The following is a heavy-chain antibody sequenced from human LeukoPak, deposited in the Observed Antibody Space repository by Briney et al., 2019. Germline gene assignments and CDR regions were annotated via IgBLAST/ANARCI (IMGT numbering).Heavy chain of an antibody. Sequence: GRSLRLSCAASGFTFSSYGMHWVRQAPGKGLEWVAVISYDGSNKYYADSVKGRFTISRDNSKNTLYLQMNSLRAEDTAVYYCASPRWNDGYYFDYWGQGTLVTVSS. V-gene: IGHV3-30*03. D-gene: IGHD1-1*01. J-gene: IGHJ4*02. CDR2: ISYDGSNK. CDR1: GFTFSSYG. CDR3: ASPRWNDGYYFDY.